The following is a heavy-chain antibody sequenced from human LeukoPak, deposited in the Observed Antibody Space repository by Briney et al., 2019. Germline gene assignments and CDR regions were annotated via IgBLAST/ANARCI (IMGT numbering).Heavy chain of an antibody. CDR1: GGSISSYY. CDR2: IYYSGST. J-gene: IGHJ4*02. D-gene: IGHD6-19*01. Sequence: PSETLSLTCTVSGGSISSYYWSWIRQPPGKGLEWIGYIYYSGSTNYNPSLKSRVTISVDTSKNQFSLKLSSVTAADTAVYYCARKNDSSGWYNYFDYWGQGTLVTVSS. V-gene: IGHV4-59*01. CDR3: ARKNDSSGWYNYFDY.